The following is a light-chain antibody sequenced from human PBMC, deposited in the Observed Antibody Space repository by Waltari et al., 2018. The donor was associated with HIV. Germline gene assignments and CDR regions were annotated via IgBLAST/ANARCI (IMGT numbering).Light chain of an antibody. CDR3: ATWDDILRGIV. V-gene: IGLV1-44*01. CDR2: SNL. CDR1: NSNIGSNT. Sequence: QSVLTQPPSVSGTPGQSVTISCSGSNSNIGSNTVNWYQQLPKTAPKLLIYSNLQRPSGVPDRFSGSKSGTSASRAISGLQSEDEADYYCATWDDILRGIVFGGGTNLTVL. J-gene: IGLJ2*01.